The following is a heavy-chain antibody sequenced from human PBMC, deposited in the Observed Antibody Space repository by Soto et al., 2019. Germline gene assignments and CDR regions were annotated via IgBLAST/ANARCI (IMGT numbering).Heavy chain of an antibody. J-gene: IGHJ6*02. D-gene: IGHD4-17*01. CDR3: ARDKRGVNGDYGDYYYYGMDV. CDR1: GGSISSGDYY. Sequence: PSETLSLTCTVSGGSISSGDYYWSWIRQPPGKGLEWIGYIYYSGSTYYNPSLKSRVTISVDTSKNQFSLKLSSVTAADTAVYYCARDKRGVNGDYGDYYYYGMDVWGQGTTVTVSS. V-gene: IGHV4-30-4*01. CDR2: IYYSGST.